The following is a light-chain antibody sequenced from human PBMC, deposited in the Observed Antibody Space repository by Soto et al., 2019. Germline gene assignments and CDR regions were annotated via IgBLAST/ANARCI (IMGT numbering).Light chain of an antibody. J-gene: IGLJ1*01. V-gene: IGLV2-14*01. Sequence: QSALTQAASVSGSPGQSITISCTGTSSDVGGYNYVSWYQQHPGKAPKLMIYDVSNRPSGVSNRFSGSKSGNTASLTISGLLAEDEADYYCSSYTSSSTRLFGTGTKLTVL. CDR2: DVS. CDR1: SSDVGGYNY. CDR3: SSYTSSSTRL.